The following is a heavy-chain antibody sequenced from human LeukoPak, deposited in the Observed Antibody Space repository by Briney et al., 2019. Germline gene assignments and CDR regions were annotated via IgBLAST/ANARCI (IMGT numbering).Heavy chain of an antibody. Sequence: KTSQTLSPTCTVSGGSISSNGYYWSWIRQHPGKGLEWIGYIYYSGSTYYNPSLKSRVTISVDTSKNQFSLKLSSVTAADTAVYYCARDLYCRGGSCYSPGMDVWGQGTTVTVSS. V-gene: IGHV4-31*03. CDR3: ARDLYCRGGSCYSPGMDV. CDR2: IYYSGST. J-gene: IGHJ6*02. D-gene: IGHD2-15*01. CDR1: GGSISSNGYY.